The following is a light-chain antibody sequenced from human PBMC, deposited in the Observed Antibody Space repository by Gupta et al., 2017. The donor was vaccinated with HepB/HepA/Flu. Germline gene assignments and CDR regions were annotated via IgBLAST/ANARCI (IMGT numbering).Light chain of an antibody. CDR1: QGISTY. CDR2: AAS. V-gene: IGKV1-9*01. CDR3: QQVDTYPLT. J-gene: IGKJ1*01. Sequence: DIQLTQSPSLLSASVGDRVTITCRASQGISTYLAWYQQKPGKAPKLLIYAASTLQSGVPSRFSGSGSGTDFTLTISSLQPEDFASYYCQQVDTYPLTFGQGTKVEIK.